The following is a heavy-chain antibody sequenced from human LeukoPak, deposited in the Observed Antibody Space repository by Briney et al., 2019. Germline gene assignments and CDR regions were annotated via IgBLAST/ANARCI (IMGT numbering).Heavy chain of an antibody. Sequence: PGGSLRLSCAASGFTFSTYAMSWVRQAPGKGLEWVSTISHSSNNTYYADSVKGRLTISRDNSKNTLSLQMNSLRAEDTAIYYCAKISHPSITMIVVVTDNAFNIWGQGTMVTVPS. D-gene: IGHD3-22*01. CDR2: ISHSSNNT. V-gene: IGHV3-23*01. CDR1: GFTFSTYA. J-gene: IGHJ3*02. CDR3: AKISHPSITMIVVVTDNAFNI.